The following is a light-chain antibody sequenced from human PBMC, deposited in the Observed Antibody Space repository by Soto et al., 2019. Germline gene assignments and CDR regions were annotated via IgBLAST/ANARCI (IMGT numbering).Light chain of an antibody. CDR3: HQHNNWPST. CDR1: QSVSFN. CDR2: DTS. J-gene: IGKJ4*01. V-gene: IGKV3-15*01. Sequence: EIVMTQSPATLSVSPGERATLSCRASQSVSFNLVWYQHKPGQPPGLLMYDTSKRAAGISARFTGSGSGTDFTLTIDNLQSEDFAFYYCHQHNNWPSTFGGGTKVE.